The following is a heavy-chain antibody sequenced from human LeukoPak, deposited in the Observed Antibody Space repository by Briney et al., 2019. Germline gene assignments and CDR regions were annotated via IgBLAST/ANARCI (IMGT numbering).Heavy chain of an antibody. CDR2: IKQDGSEK. D-gene: IGHD3-3*01. V-gene: IGHV3-7*03. CDR1: GFTFSSYW. CDR3: ARSGYYDFRSGRNFDY. J-gene: IGHJ4*02. Sequence: GGSLRLSCAASGFTFSSYWMSWGRQARGKRLEWVANIKQDGSEKYYLDSVSGRLTISRDNAKNSLYLQMNRLRAEDTAVYYCARSGYYDFRSGRNFDYWGQGTLVTVSS.